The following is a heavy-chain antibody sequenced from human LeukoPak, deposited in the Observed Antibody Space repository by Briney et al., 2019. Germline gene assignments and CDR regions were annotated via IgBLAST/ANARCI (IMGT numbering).Heavy chain of an antibody. D-gene: IGHD2-8*01. CDR1: GYTLSGYG. V-gene: IGHV1-18*01. J-gene: IGHJ4*02. CDR2: ITTYNGDK. Sequence: ASVKVSCKASGYTLSGYGISWVRQAPGQGLEWVGWITTYNGDKKYSEKFQGRVTMTTDTSTSTYYMELRNLRSDDTALYYCARDCSNGLCYPRDYWGQGTLVTVS. CDR3: ARDCSNGLCYPRDY.